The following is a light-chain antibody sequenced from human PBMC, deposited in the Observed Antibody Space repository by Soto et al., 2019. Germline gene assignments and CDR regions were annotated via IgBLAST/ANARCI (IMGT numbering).Light chain of an antibody. Sequence: QSALTQPRSVSGSPGQSVTISCTGTSSDVGGYNYVSWYQQHPGKAPKLTIYDVNKRPSGVPDRFSGSKSGNTASLTISGLQAEDEADYYCCSYAGSYTWVFGGGTKLTVL. V-gene: IGLV2-11*01. CDR1: SSDVGGYNY. CDR3: CSYAGSYTWV. CDR2: DVN. J-gene: IGLJ3*02.